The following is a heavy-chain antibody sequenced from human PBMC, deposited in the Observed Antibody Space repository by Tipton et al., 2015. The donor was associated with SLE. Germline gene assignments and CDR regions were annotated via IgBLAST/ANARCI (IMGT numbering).Heavy chain of an antibody. CDR2: IYRSGTA. Sequence: TLSLTCSVSSYSIYNGFYWGWIRQSPGKGLEWIGSIYRSGTAYYNPSLKSRVTISVDMSKNQFSLKLSSVTAADTAVYYCARGKSIDYYYYYVDVWGEGTTVTVSS. CDR1: SYSIYNGFY. CDR3: ARGKSIDYYYYYVDV. J-gene: IGHJ6*03. V-gene: IGHV4-38-2*02. D-gene: IGHD2/OR15-2a*01.